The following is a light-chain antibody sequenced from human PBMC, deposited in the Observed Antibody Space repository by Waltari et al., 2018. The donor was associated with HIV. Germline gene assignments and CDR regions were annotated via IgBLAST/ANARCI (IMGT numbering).Light chain of an antibody. CDR1: QSISAK. CDR3: QQYDSGPRGIT. J-gene: IGKJ2*01. CDR2: EAA. V-gene: IGKV3-15*01. Sequence: EIVMTQSPPTLSVSPGPRVTLSCRASQSISAKVAWYQQSPGQAPRLLISEAATRPTGIPASFSGSGSGTEFTLTISSLQSEDFAAYFCQQYDSGPRGITFGQGTMLEIK.